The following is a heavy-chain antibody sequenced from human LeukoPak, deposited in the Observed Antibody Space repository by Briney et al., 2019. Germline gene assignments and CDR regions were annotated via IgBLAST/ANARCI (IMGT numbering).Heavy chain of an antibody. D-gene: IGHD4-23*01. V-gene: IGHV4-61*02. CDR2: IYTSGST. Sequence: SETLSLTRTVSGGSISSGSYYWSWIRQPAGKGLGWIGRIYTSGSTNYNPSLKSRVTISVDTSKNQFSLKLSSVTAADTAVYYCAGRTVVFDYWGQGTLVTVSS. CDR1: GGSISSGSYY. J-gene: IGHJ4*02. CDR3: AGRTVVFDY.